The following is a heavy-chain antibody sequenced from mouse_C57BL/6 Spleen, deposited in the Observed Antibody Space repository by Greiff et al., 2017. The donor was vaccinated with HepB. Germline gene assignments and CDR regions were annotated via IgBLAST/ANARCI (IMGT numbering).Heavy chain of an antibody. V-gene: IGHV1-50*01. CDR1: GYTFTSYW. Sequence: QVQLQQPGAELVKPGASAKLSCKASGYTFTSYWMQWVKQRPGQGLEWIGEIDPSDSYTNYKQKFKGKATLTVDTSSSTAYMQLSSLTSEDSAVYYCARYSSGYGYAMDYWGQGTSVTVSS. D-gene: IGHD3-2*02. CDR2: IDPSDSYT. CDR3: ARYSSGYGYAMDY. J-gene: IGHJ4*01.